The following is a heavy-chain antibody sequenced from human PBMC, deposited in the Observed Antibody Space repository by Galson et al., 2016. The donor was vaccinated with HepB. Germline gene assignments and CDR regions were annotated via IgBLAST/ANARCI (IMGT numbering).Heavy chain of an antibody. CDR1: GGSISTSSYY. Sequence: SETLSLTCTVSGGSISTSSYYGGWIRQPPGKGLEWIVSVSYSGNTYYNPSLKSRVTTSVGTSRNQFSLKLRSVTAADTAVYYCARIFPYTNYVGSFDYWGQGALVAVSS. J-gene: IGHJ4*02. CDR3: ARIFPYTNYVGSFDY. CDR2: VSYSGNT. V-gene: IGHV4-39*01. D-gene: IGHD4-11*01.